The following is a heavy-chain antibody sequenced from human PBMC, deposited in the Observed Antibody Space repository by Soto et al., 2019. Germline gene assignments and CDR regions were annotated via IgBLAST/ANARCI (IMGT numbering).Heavy chain of an antibody. D-gene: IGHD6-19*01. CDR2: ISAYNGNT. Sequence: ASVKVSCKASGYTFTSYGISWVRQAPGQGLEWMGLISAYNGNTYYAQKLQGRVTMTTDTSTSTAYMELRSLRSDDTAVYYCARDGEWLVEDYYYYMDVWGKGTTVTVSS. CDR3: ARDGEWLVEDYYYYMDV. J-gene: IGHJ6*03. V-gene: IGHV1-18*01. CDR1: GYTFTSYG.